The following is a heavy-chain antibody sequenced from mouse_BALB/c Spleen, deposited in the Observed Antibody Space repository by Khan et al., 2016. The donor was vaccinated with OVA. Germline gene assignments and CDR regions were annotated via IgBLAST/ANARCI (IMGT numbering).Heavy chain of an antibody. CDR1: GFTFSGFG. CDR2: ISSASNIL. V-gene: IGHV5-17*02. CDR3: GRTGYYYLDY. J-gene: IGHJ2*01. Sequence: EVELVESGGGLVQPGGSQKLSCAASGFTFSGFGMHWVRQAPEKGLEWVAFISSASNILYYADTVKGRFTISRDNPKNTLFLQMTSLRSEETTVYFCGRTGYYYLDYWGQGTTLTVSS. D-gene: IGHD2-3*01.